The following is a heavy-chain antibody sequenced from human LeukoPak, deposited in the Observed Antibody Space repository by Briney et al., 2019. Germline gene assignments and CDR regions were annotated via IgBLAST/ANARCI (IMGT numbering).Heavy chain of an antibody. Sequence: PGGSLRLSCAASGFTFSSYAMSWVRQDPGKGLEWVSAISGSGGSTYYADSVKGRFTISRDNSKNTLYLQMNSLRAEDTAVYYCAKDLGNIVVVVAATSYWGQGTLVTVSS. J-gene: IGHJ4*02. CDR1: GFTFSSYA. D-gene: IGHD2-15*01. V-gene: IGHV3-23*01. CDR3: AKDLGNIVVVVAATSY. CDR2: ISGSGGST.